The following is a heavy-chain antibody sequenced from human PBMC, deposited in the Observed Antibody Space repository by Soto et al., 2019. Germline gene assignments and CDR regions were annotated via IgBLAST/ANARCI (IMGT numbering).Heavy chain of an antibody. CDR3: ARGYYVWGSYRNYGMDV. Sequence: SETLSLTCTVSGGSISSYYWSWIRQPPGKGLEWIGYIYYSGSTNYNPSLKSRVTISVDTSKNQFSLKLSSVTAADTAVYYCARGYYVWGSYRNYGMDVWGQGTTVTVS. D-gene: IGHD3-16*02. CDR2: IYYSGST. V-gene: IGHV4-59*01. J-gene: IGHJ6*02. CDR1: GGSISSYY.